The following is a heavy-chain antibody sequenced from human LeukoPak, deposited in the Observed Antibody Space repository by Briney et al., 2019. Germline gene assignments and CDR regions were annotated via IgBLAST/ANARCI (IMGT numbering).Heavy chain of an antibody. CDR1: GGSISSGDYC. D-gene: IGHD2-15*01. CDR3: AREGCSGGSCYPYLFDY. V-gene: IGHV4-30-4*01. Sequence: SQTLSLTCTVSGGSISSGDYCWSWIRQPPGKGLEWIGYIYYSVTTNYNPSLKSRVTISVDTSKNQFSLKLSSVTAADTAVYYCAREGCSGGSCYPYLFDYWGQGTLVTVSS. J-gene: IGHJ4*02. CDR2: IYYSVTT.